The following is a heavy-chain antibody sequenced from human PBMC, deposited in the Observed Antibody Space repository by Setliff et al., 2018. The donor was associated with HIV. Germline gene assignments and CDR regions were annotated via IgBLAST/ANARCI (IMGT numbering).Heavy chain of an antibody. CDR3: ARESPSSSWFYFDF. CDR2: IFYSGST. D-gene: IGHD6-13*01. V-gene: IGHV4-39*02. J-gene: IGHJ4*02. CDR1: GGSTSTTSYY. Sequence: PSETLSLTCTVSGGSTSTTSYYWGWIRQPPGKGLEWIGSIFYSGSTYYNPSLKSRVTISVDTSKNHFSLKVSSVTAADTAVYYCARESPSSSWFYFDFWGQGTLVTVSS.